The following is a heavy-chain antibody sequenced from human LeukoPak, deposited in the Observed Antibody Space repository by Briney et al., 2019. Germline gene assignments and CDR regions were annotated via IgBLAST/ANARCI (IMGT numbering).Heavy chain of an antibody. Sequence: PGGSLRLSCAASGFTFSSYWMSWVRQAPGKGLEWVANIKQDGSEKYYVDSVKGRFTISRDNAKNSLYLQMNSLRAEDTAVYYCARGLEGSGSYYTGGWLYWGQGTLVTVSS. J-gene: IGHJ4*02. CDR2: IKQDGSEK. CDR1: GFTFSSYW. D-gene: IGHD3-10*01. CDR3: ARGLEGSGSYYTGGWLY. V-gene: IGHV3-7*01.